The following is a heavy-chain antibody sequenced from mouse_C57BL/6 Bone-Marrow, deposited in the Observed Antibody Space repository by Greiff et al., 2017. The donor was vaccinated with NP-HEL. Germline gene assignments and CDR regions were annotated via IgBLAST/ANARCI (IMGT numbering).Heavy chain of an antibody. CDR3: ARGISDAMDY. J-gene: IGHJ4*01. CDR1: GYAFSSSW. Sequence: QVQLQQSGPELVKPGASVKISCKASGYAFSSSWMNWVKQRPGKGLEWIGRIYPGDGDTNYNGKFKGKATLTADKSSSTAYMQLSSLTSEDSAVYCCARGISDAMDYWGQGTSVTVSS. V-gene: IGHV1-82*01. CDR2: IYPGDGDT.